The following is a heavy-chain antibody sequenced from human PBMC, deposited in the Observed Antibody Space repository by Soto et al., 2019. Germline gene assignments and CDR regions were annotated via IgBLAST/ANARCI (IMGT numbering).Heavy chain of an antibody. Sequence: QITLKESGPTLVKPTQTLTLTCTFSGFSLNTRGVGVGWIRQPPGKALEWLAIIYWDDDKYYSPSLQSRLTITKDTSRNQVVLAMTNMDPVDTATYFCAHRLRTDGTYNWFDPWGQGTLVIVSS. CDR3: AHRLRTDGTYNWFDP. D-gene: IGHD1-26*01. J-gene: IGHJ5*02. V-gene: IGHV2-5*02. CDR1: GFSLNTRGVG. CDR2: IYWDDDK.